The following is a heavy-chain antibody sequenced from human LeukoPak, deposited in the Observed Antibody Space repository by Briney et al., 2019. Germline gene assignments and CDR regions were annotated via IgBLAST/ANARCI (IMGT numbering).Heavy chain of an antibody. D-gene: IGHD3-22*01. CDR2: IYYSGST. Sequence: SETLSLTCSVSGGSISSRSYYWGWIRQPPGTGLEWIGSIYYSGSTYYKPSLKSRVTISVDTSKNQFSLKLSSVTAADTAVYYCARDTYYYDSSGYYRLDYWGQGTLVTVSS. V-gene: IGHV4-39*07. J-gene: IGHJ4*02. CDR1: GGSISSRSYY. CDR3: ARDTYYYDSSGYYRLDY.